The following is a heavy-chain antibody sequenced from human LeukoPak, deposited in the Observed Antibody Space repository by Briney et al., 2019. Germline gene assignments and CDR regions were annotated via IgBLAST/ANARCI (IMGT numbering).Heavy chain of an antibody. V-gene: IGHV4-38-2*02. J-gene: IGHJ2*01. Sequence: SETLSLTCSVSGYSISSGYYWGWIRQPPGKGLEWIGSIYYSGSTYYNPSLKSRVTISVDTSKNQFSLKLTSVTAADTAVYYCARQTEPDYKTSGWYFDLWGRGTLVTVSS. D-gene: IGHD1-14*01. CDR3: ARQTEPDYKTSGWYFDL. CDR2: IYYSGST. CDR1: GYSISSGYY.